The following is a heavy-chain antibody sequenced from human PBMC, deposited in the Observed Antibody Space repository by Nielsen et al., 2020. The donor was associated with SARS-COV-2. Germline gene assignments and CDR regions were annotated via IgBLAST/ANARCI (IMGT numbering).Heavy chain of an antibody. CDR2: IYYSGST. CDR3: AAPTDPAVGAFDI. CDR1: GGSFSGYY. J-gene: IGHJ3*02. Sequence: SETLSLTCAVYGGSFSGYYWSWIRQHPGKGLEWIGYIYYSGSTYYNPSLKSRVTISVDTSKNQFSLKLSSVTAADTAVYYCAAPTDPAVGAFDIWGQGTMVTVSS. V-gene: IGHV4-31*02. D-gene: IGHD1-26*01.